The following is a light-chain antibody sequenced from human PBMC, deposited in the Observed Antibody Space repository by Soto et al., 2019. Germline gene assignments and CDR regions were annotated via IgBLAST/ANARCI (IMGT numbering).Light chain of an antibody. J-gene: IGKJ1*01. Sequence: DIQMTQSPSTLSASVGDRVTITCRASQGISSYLAWYQQKPGKAPKLLIYAASTLQSGVPSRFSGSGSGTDFTLTISSLEPEDFAVYYCQQRSNWPPWTFGQGTKVDIK. CDR1: QGISSY. CDR2: AAS. CDR3: QQRSNWPPWT. V-gene: IGKV1-9*01.